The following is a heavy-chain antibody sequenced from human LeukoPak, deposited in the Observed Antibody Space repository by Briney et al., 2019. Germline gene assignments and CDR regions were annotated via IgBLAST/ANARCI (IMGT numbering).Heavy chain of an antibody. CDR2: IWYDGSNK. CDR3: ARDPDSSGWTYFDY. CDR1: GFTFSNYG. J-gene: IGHJ4*02. Sequence: PGGSLRLSCAASGFTFSNYGMHWVRQAPGKGLEWVALIWYDGSNKYYADSVRGRFTISRDNSKNTLYLQMNSLRAEDTAVYYCARDPDSSGWTYFDYWGQGTLVTVSS. D-gene: IGHD6-19*01. V-gene: IGHV3-30*02.